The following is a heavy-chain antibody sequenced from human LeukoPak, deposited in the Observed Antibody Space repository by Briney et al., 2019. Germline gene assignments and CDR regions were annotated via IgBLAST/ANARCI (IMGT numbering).Heavy chain of an antibody. CDR2: INHSGST. CDR3: ARRQYGSGSSY. CDR1: GGSFSGYY. D-gene: IGHD3-10*01. Sequence: SETLSLTCAVYGGSFSGYYWSWIRQPPGKGLEWIGEINHSGSTNYNPSLKSRVTISVDTSKNQFSLKLSSVTAADTAVYYCARRQYGSGSSYWGQEPWSPSPQ. J-gene: IGHJ4*01. V-gene: IGHV4-34*01.